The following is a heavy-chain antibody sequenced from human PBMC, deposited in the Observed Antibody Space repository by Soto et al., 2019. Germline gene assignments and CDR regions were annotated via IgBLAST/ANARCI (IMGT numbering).Heavy chain of an antibody. CDR3: ATLELSKVNTQSYYYYGLDV. CDR2: IYPGDSDT. J-gene: IGHJ6*02. Sequence: HGESLKISCKGSGYSFTSYWIGWVRQMPGKGLEWMGIIYPGDSDTRYSPSFQGQVTISADKSISTAYLQWSSLKASDTAMYYCATLELSKVNTQSYYYYGLDVWGQGTTVTVSS. CDR1: GYSFTSYW. D-gene: IGHD4-4*01. V-gene: IGHV5-51*01.